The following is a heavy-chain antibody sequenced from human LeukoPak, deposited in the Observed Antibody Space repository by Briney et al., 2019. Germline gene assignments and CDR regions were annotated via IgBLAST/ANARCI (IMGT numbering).Heavy chain of an antibody. V-gene: IGHV3-7*01. CDR2: IKQDGSGK. J-gene: IGHJ4*02. CDR3: ARALRAQWLSFDY. Sequence: VGSLRLSCAASGFTFSRHWMSWVRQAPGKGLEWVANIKQDGSGKYYVDSVKGRFTISRDNAKNSLSLQMNSLRAEDTALYYCARALRAQWLSFDYWGQGILVTVSS. CDR1: GFTFSRHW. D-gene: IGHD6-19*01.